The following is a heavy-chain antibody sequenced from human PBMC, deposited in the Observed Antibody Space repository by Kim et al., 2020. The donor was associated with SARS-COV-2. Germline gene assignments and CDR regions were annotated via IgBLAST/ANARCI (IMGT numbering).Heavy chain of an antibody. Sequence: GGSLRLSCAASGFTFSSYGMHWVRQAPGKGLEWVSRIYSDGSSTSYVDSVKGRFTISRDNAKNTLYLQMNSLRAEDTAVYYCARFTTLRGGDDFELWGQG. D-gene: IGHD3-10*01. J-gene: IGHJ4*02. CDR2: IYSDGSST. CDR3: ARFTTLRGGDDFEL. V-gene: IGHV3-74*01. CDR1: GFTFSSYG.